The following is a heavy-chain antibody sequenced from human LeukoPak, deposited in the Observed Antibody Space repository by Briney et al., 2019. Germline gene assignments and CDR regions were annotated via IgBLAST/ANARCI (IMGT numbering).Heavy chain of an antibody. CDR3: ARAYYYDSSGYYDY. CDR2: IYTSGST. CDR1: GGSISSYY. Sequence: PSGTLSLTCTISGGSISSYYWSWIRQPAGKGLEWIGRIYTSGSTYYNPSLKSRVTISIDTSKNQFSLRLSSVTAADTAVYYCARAYYYDSSGYYDYWGQGTLVTVSS. V-gene: IGHV4-4*07. J-gene: IGHJ4*02. D-gene: IGHD3-22*01.